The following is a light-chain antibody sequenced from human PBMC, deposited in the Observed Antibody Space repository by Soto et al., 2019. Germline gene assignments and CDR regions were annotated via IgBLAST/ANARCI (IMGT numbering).Light chain of an antibody. CDR2: GAS. V-gene: IGKV3-15*01. Sequence: ENVLTQSPGTLSLSPGERATLSCRASQSFSSSYLAWYQQKPGQAPRLLIYGASTRATGIPARFSGSGSGTEFTLTISSLQSEDFAVYYCQQYNNWREAFGQGTKVEIK. J-gene: IGKJ1*01. CDR1: QSFSSSY. CDR3: QQYNNWREA.